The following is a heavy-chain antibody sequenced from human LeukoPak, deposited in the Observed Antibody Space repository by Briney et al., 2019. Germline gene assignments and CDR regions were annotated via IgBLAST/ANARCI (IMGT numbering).Heavy chain of an antibody. V-gene: IGHV4-61*01. D-gene: IGHD3-22*01. CDR2: IYYSGRT. CDR1: GDSVSSGYYY. J-gene: IGHJ4*02. CDR3: ARDYSGDYDSSGYLYYLDY. Sequence: SETLSLTCIVSGDSVSSGYYYWSWIRQPPGKGLEWIGNIYYSGRTNYNPSLKSRVTISVDTSKNQLSLKLSSVTAADTAVYYCARDYSGDYDSSGYLYYLDYWGQGFLVTVSS.